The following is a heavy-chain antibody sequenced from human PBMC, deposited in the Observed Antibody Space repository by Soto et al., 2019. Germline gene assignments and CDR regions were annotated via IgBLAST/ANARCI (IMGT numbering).Heavy chain of an antibody. CDR1: GGSINYSY. J-gene: IGHJ6*02. Sequence: SETLSLTCTVSGGSINYSYWTWIRQPPGKGLEWIGYISYTGSANYNASLKSRLTISVDTSKNQFSLKLSSVTAADAALYYCARVNYGDYYYGMDVWGQGTTVTVSS. CDR2: ISYTGSA. D-gene: IGHD4-17*01. V-gene: IGHV4-59*01. CDR3: ARVNYGDYYYGMDV.